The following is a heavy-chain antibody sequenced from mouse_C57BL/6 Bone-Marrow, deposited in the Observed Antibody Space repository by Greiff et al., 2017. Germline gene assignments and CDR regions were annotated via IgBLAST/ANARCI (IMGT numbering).Heavy chain of an antibody. V-gene: IGHV5-17*01. CDR2: ISSGSSTI. CDR3: ARGDGGEGFAY. CDR1: GFTFSDYG. Sequence: EVQGVESGGGLVKPGGSLKLSCAASGFTFSDYGMHWVRQAPEKGLEWVAYISSGSSTIYYAGTVKGRFTISRDNAKNTLFLQMSSLRSEDTAMYYCARGDGGEGFAYWGQGTLVTVSA. J-gene: IGHJ3*01. D-gene: IGHD3-3*01.